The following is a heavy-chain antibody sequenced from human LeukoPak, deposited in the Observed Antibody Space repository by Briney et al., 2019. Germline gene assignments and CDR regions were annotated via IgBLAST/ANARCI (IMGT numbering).Heavy chain of an antibody. CDR2: INSDGSST. CDR1: GFTFSRNW. CDR3: ARDRDYDLFDY. J-gene: IGHJ4*02. Sequence: SLSCAASGFTFSRNWVDWVRQNTGKGLVWVSRINSDGSSTSYADSVKGRFTISRDNAKNTLYLQMNSLRAEDTAVYYCARDRDYDLFDYWGQGTLVTVSS. V-gene: IGHV3-74*01. D-gene: IGHD3-22*01.